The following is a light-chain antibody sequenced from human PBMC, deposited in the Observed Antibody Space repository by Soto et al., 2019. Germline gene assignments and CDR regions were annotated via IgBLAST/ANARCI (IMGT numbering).Light chain of an antibody. CDR3: SSYTSTTTLGV. CDR2: EVT. J-gene: IGLJ1*01. Sequence: QSALTQPASVSGSPGQSITISCTGTISDVGGYNYVSWYQQHPGKAPKLMIYEVTNRPSGVSNRFSGSKSGNTASLTISGLQAADEADYYCSSYTSTTTLGVFGTGTKVTVL. CDR1: ISDVGGYNY. V-gene: IGLV2-14*01.